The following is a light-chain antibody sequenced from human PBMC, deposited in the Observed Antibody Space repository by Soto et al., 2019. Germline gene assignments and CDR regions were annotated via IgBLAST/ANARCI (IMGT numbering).Light chain of an antibody. CDR2: GAS. Sequence: EVVMTQSPATLSVSPGERATLSCRASQSVSSYIAWYQQRPGQTPSLLIYGASTRATGIPDRFSGSGSGTHFTLTISRLEPGDFAVYYCQHFGGTTFTFGQGTRLEI. CDR3: QHFGGTTFT. V-gene: IGKV3-20*01. CDR1: QSVSSY. J-gene: IGKJ5*01.